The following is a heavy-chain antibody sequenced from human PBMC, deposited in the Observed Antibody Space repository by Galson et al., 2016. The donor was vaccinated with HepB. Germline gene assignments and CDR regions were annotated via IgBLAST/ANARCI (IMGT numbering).Heavy chain of an antibody. Sequence: SVKVSCKASGDSFNRYSISWVRQAPGHGLEWMGGIIPIFGTPDYAQKLQGRVIITADVSTSTSYMELSSLRFEDTALYYCATLSYDVVTGYQYFFDHWGQGTLVTVSS. V-gene: IGHV1-69*13. J-gene: IGHJ4*02. D-gene: IGHD3-9*01. CDR3: ATLSYDVVTGYQYFFDH. CDR2: IIPIFGTP. CDR1: GDSFNRYS.